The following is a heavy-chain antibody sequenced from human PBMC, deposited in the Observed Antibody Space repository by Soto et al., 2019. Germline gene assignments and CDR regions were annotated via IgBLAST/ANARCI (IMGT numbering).Heavy chain of an antibody. CDR1: GFSFSSYG. CDR3: VRGTAIARQHFDC. D-gene: IGHD6-6*01. J-gene: IGHJ4*02. CDR2: TSADGTDK. V-gene: IGHV3-30*03. Sequence: QVQLVESGGGVVQPGRSLRLSCAASGFSFSSYGMHWVRQTPGKGLEWVAVTSADGTDKYYADSVKGLFTISRDNSKNNLYLQMNSLGVEDTAVYYCVRGTAIARQHFDCWGQGTLVTVSS.